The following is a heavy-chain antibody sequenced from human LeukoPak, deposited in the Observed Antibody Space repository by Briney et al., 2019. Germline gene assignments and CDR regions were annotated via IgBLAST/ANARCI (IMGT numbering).Heavy chain of an antibody. Sequence: GGSLRLSCAASGFTFSSYVMSWVRQAPGKGLEWVSGISGSGDSTYYADSVKGRFTISRDNSKNTLYLQMNSLRAEDTAVYYCARDYEPDYYGSGFSYYFDYWGQGTLVTVSS. J-gene: IGHJ4*02. D-gene: IGHD3-10*01. CDR2: ISGSGDST. CDR3: ARDYEPDYYGSGFSYYFDY. V-gene: IGHV3-23*01. CDR1: GFTFSSYV.